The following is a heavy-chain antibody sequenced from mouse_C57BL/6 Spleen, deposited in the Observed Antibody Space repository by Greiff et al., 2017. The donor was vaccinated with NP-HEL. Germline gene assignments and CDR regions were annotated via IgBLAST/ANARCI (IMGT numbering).Heavy chain of an antibody. V-gene: IGHV6-6*01. D-gene: IGHD2-4*01. Sequence: EVKLVESGGGLVQPGGSMKLSCAASGFTFSDAWMDWVRQSPEKGLEWVAEIRNKANNHATYYAESVKGRFTISRDDSKSSVYLQMNSLRAEDTGIYYCTKGLRRTFYFDYWGQGTTLTVSS. CDR3: TKGLRRTFYFDY. CDR1: GFTFSDAW. CDR2: IRNKANNHAT. J-gene: IGHJ2*01.